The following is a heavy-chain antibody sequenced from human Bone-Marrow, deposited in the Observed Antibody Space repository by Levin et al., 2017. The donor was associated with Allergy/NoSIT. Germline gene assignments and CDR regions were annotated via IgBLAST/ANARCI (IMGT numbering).Heavy chain of an antibody. V-gene: IGHV4-31*02. D-gene: IGHD2-21*02. CDR1: GSSVSSPNYF. CDR3: GRGPLDNYGDAVTD. Sequence: PSETLSLTCTVSGSSVSSPNYFWSWIRQQPGKGLECVGYIYYSGSSYSNPSLRSRLTLSVDTSKNQFSLRLTSVTAADTAVYYCGRGPLDNYGDAVTDWGQGTLVTVSS. J-gene: IGHJ4*02. CDR2: IYYSGSS.